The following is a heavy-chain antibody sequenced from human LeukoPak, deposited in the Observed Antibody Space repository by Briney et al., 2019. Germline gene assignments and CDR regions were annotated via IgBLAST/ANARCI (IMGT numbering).Heavy chain of an antibody. V-gene: IGHV3-48*03. J-gene: IGHJ4*02. CDR1: GFTFSSYE. CDR3: AAGGYEFDY. Sequence: PGGSLRLSCAASGFTFSSYEMNWVRQAPGKGLEWVSYISSSGSTIHYADSVKGRFTISRDNAKNSLYLQMNSLRAEDTAVYYCAAGGYEFDYWGQGTLVTVSS. CDR2: ISSSGSTI. D-gene: IGHD5-12*01.